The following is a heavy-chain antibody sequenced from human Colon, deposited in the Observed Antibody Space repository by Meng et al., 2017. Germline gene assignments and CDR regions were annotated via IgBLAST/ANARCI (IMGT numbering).Heavy chain of an antibody. D-gene: IGHD3-22*01. CDR2: INHGGGT. CDR3: ARVDFPGDFRDSSGLGL. J-gene: IGHJ4*02. Sequence: WGARLLRPSETPSLTCTVYGGSFTDFYWSWVRQSPERGLEWIGEINHGGGTNYNPSLSSRVTISLDTSKNQFFLKMNSVTAADTAVYYCARVDFPGDFRDSSGLGLWGQGTLVTVSS. CDR1: GGSFTDFY. V-gene: IGHV4-34*01.